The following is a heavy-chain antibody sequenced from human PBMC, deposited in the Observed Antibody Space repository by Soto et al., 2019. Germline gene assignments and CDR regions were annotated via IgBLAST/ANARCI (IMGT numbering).Heavy chain of an antibody. CDR2: INPNSGGT. D-gene: IGHD2-15*01. CDR3: ARGWIYCSGGSCYSSTFDY. J-gene: IGHJ4*02. CDR1: GYTFPRYY. Sequence: GASVKVSCQASGYTFPRYYIHLVRQAPGQRREWMGWINPNSGGTNYAQKFQGWVTMTRDTSISTAYMELSRLRSDDTAVYYCARGWIYCSGGSCYSSTFDYWGQGTLVTVSS. V-gene: IGHV1-2*04.